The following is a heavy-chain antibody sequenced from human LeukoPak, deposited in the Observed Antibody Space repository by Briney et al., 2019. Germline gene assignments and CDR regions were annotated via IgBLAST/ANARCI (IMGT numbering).Heavy chain of an antibody. Sequence: ASVRVSSKASGYTFTLYNMHWVRQPLEQGLEWLGTINPSGGSTHYAQRFQGRVTMTRDTSTSTVDMELSSLRSEDTAVYYCARGYCSSTSCYAWFDPWGQGTLVTVSS. D-gene: IGHD2-2*01. CDR1: GYTFTLYN. J-gene: IGHJ5*02. CDR3: ARGYCSSTSCYAWFDP. V-gene: IGHV1-46*01. CDR2: INPSGGST.